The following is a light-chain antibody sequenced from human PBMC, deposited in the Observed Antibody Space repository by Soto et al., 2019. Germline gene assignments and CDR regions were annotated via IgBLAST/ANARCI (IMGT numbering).Light chain of an antibody. CDR1: SSDVGTYNL. CDR3: CSYAGSSTYV. V-gene: IGLV2-23*01. Sequence: QSVLTQPASVSGSPGQSITISCTGTSSDVGTYNLVSWYQHHPGKAPELMIYEGSKRPSGVSNRFSGSKSGNTASLTISGLQAEYEADYYCCSYAGSSTYVFGTGTKVTVL. J-gene: IGLJ1*01. CDR2: EGS.